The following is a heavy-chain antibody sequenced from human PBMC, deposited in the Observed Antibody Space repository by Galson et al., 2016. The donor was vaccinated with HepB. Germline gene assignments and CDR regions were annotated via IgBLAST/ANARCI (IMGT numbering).Heavy chain of an antibody. CDR3: ARKAKAWAYFDY. V-gene: IGHV2-70*11. CDR2: IDWDDDK. J-gene: IGHJ4*02. CDR1: GFSLSTSGMC. D-gene: IGHD1-26*01. Sequence: PALVKPTQTLTLTCTFSGFSLSTSGMCLTWIRQPPGKALEWLARIDWDDDKWYNISLKTRLTIPKDTYKNQVVLTMTNMDPVDTATYYCARKAKAWAYFDYWGQGVLVTVSS.